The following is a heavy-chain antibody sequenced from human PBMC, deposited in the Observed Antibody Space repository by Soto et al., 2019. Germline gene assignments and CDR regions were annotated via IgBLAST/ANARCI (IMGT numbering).Heavy chain of an antibody. V-gene: IGHV3-11*04. CDR1: GFTFSDYY. CDR2: ISSSGSNK. D-gene: IGHD3-9*01. J-gene: IGHJ6*02. Sequence: PGGSLRLSCAASGFTFSDYYMSWIRQAPGKGLEWVSYISSSGSNKYYADSVKGRFTISRDNSKNTLYLQMNSLRAEDTAVYYCAKDGVRYFDWLAGGDYYYGMDVWGQGTTVTVSS. CDR3: AKDGVRYFDWLAGGDYYYGMDV.